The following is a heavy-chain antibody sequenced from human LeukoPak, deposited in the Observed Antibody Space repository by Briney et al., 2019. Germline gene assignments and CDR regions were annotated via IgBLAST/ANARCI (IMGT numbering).Heavy chain of an antibody. CDR1: GFTFTTYW. Sequence: GGSLRLSCGASGFTFTTYWMNWVRQAPGKGLEWVGRIKSKTDGGTADYAAPVKGRFTISRDDSKDTLYLQMNSLRTEDTAMYYSTIDRRDTSGWYGGFASWGQGALVTVSS. V-gene: IGHV3-15*07. D-gene: IGHD6-19*01. CDR3: TIDRRDTSGWYGGFAS. CDR2: IKSKTDGGTA. J-gene: IGHJ4*02.